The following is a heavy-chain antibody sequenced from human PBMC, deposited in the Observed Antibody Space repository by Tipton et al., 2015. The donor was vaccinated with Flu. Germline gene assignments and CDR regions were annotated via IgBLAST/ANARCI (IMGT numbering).Heavy chain of an antibody. CDR1: GFTFSSYA. CDR3: AKNQAWGTCFSDN. V-gene: IGHV3-23*01. J-gene: IGHJ4*02. CDR2: ISGSGGNT. D-gene: IGHD3-16*01. Sequence: SLRLSCAPSGFTFSSYAMSWVRQAPGKGLEWVSGISGSGGNTYYADSVKGRFTISRDNPKNTLFLQMNSLRAEDTAVYYCAKNQAWGTCFSDNWGQGTLVTVSS.